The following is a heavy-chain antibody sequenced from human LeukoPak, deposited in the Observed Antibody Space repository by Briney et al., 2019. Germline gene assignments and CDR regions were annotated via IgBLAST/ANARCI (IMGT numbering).Heavy chain of an antibody. CDR2: INPNSGGT. CDR1: GYTFTGYY. CDR3: ARERRNSSGSFDP. J-gene: IGHJ5*02. Sequence: ASVKVSCKASGYTFTGYYMHWVRQAPGQGLEWMGWINPNSGGTNYAQKFQGRVTMTRDTSISTAYMELSRLRSDDTAVYYCARERRNSSGSFDPWGQGTLVTVSS. V-gene: IGHV1-2*02. D-gene: IGHD6-19*01.